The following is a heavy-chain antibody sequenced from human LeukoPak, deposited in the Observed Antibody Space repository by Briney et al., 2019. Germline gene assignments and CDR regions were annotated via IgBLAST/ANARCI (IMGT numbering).Heavy chain of an antibody. D-gene: IGHD3-10*01. CDR1: GGTFSSYA. J-gene: IGHJ3*02. V-gene: IGHV1-69*13. Sequence: SVKVSCKASGGTFSSYAISWVRQAPGQGLEWMGGIIPIFGTANYAQKFQGRVTITADESTSTAYMELRSLRSDDTAVYYCARPMVRGVPDAFDIWGQGTMVTVSS. CDR3: ARPMVRGVPDAFDI. CDR2: IIPIFGTA.